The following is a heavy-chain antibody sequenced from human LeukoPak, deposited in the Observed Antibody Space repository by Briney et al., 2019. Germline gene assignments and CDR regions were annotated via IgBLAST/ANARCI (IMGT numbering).Heavy chain of an antibody. CDR2: INWNGGST. J-gene: IGHJ4*02. CDR1: GFTFDDYG. Sequence: GGSLRLSCAASGFTFDDYGMSWVRQAPGKGLEWVSGINWNGGSTGYADSVKGRFTISRDNAKNSLYLKMNSLRAEDTALYYCARGDYYGSGSSGGDYWGQETLVTVSS. D-gene: IGHD3-10*01. V-gene: IGHV3-20*04. CDR3: ARGDYYGSGSSGGDY.